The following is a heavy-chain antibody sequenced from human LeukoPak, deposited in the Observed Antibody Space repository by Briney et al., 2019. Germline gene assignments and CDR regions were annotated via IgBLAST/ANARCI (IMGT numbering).Heavy chain of an antibody. CDR2: ITGSGAST. V-gene: IGHV3-23*01. CDR3: AKLDYYDTH. J-gene: IGHJ4*02. CDR1: GFAFSFFA. D-gene: IGHD3-22*01. Sequence: PGGSLRLSCEASGFAFSFFAMSWLRQAPGKGLEWVSSITGSGASTYYADSVKGRFTISRDNSKNTLYLQMNSLRAEDAAVYYCAKLDYYDTHWGQGTLVTVSS.